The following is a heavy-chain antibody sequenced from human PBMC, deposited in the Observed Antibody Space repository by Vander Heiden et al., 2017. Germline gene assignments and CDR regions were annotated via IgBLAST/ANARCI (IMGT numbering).Heavy chain of an antibody. Sequence: QVQLVESGGGVVQPGRSLRLSCAASGFTFRGYGMHGVRQAPGKGLEWVVVIWYDGSNKYYADSVKGRFTISRDNSKNTLYLQMNSLRAEDTAVYYCARASSSGYYYYGMDVWGQGTTVTVSS. J-gene: IGHJ6*02. D-gene: IGHD3-22*01. CDR3: ARASSSGYYYYGMDV. CDR1: GFTFRGYG. CDR2: IWYDGSNK. V-gene: IGHV3-33*01.